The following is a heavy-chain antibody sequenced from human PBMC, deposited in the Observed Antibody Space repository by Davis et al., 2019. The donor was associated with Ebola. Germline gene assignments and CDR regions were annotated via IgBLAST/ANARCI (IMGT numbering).Heavy chain of an antibody. J-gene: IGHJ4*02. CDR3: ARGGGSSKRTMGY. V-gene: IGHV1-2*02. D-gene: IGHD1-26*01. CDR1: GYTFTSYY. Sequence: ASVKVSCKASGYTFTSYYMHWVRQAPGQGLEWMGWVNPNSGNTGYAQKFQGRVTMTRDTSISTAYMELSRLGSDDTAVYYCARGGGSSKRTMGYWGQGTLVTVSS. CDR2: VNPNSGNT.